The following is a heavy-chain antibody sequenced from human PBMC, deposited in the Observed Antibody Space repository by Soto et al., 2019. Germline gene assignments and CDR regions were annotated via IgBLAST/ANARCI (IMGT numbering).Heavy chain of an antibody. D-gene: IGHD3-3*01. CDR3: ARNGVAAMDF. V-gene: IGHV1-69*06. J-gene: IGHJ4*02. Sequence: QVQLVQSGAEVKKPGSSVKVSCKASGDIFTSYAFSWVRQAPGQGLEWMGGIIPMFGTPNYAQKFQGRLTITADKSPSTAYMELSGLRSEDTAVYYCARNGVAAMDFWGQGTLVTVSS. CDR1: GDIFTSYA. CDR2: IIPMFGTP.